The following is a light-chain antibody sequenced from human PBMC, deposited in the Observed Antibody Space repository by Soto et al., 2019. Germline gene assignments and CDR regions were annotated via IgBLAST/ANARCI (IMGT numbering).Light chain of an antibody. Sequence: DIVMTQSPLSLPVTPGEPASISCRSSQSLLHSNGYNYLDWYLQKPGQSPQLLIYLGSDRASGVPDRFSGGGSGTDFTPKISRVEAEDVRVYYCMQALHSPWTFGQGTKVQIK. CDR3: MQALHSPWT. J-gene: IGKJ1*01. V-gene: IGKV2-28*01. CDR2: LGS. CDR1: QSLLHSNGYNY.